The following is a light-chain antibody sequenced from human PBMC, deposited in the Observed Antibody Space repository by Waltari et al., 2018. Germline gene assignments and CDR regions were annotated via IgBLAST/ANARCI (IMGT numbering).Light chain of an antibody. CDR1: KLVYEY. Sequence: SYELTQPPSVSVSPGQTASITCSGDKLVYEYVCCYQQKSGQSPILVIYDDSKRPSGIPERFSGSNSGNTATLTISGTQAIDEADYYCQTWDSTTSVVFGGGTKLTVL. CDR3: QTWDSTTSVV. CDR2: DDS. J-gene: IGLJ2*01. V-gene: IGLV3-1*01.